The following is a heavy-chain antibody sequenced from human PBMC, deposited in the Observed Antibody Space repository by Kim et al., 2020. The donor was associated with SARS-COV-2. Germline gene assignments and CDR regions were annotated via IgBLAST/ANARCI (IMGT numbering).Heavy chain of an antibody. D-gene: IGHD1-20*01. V-gene: IGHV3-33*01. CDR3: AREGNWNDGGGMDV. J-gene: IGHJ6*02. Sequence: GGSLRLSCAASGFTFSSYGMHWVRQAPGKGLEWVAVIWYDGSNKYYADPVKGRFTISRDNSKNTLYLQMNSLRAEDTAVYYCAREGNWNDGGGMDVWGQG. CDR1: GFTFSSYG. CDR2: IWYDGSNK.